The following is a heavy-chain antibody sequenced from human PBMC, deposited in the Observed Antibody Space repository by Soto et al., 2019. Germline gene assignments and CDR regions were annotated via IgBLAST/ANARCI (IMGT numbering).Heavy chain of an antibody. V-gene: IGHV2-5*02. J-gene: IGHJ4*02. D-gene: IGHD3-16*02. Sequence: SGPTLVNPTQTLTLTCTFSGFSLSPSGVGVGWIRQPPGKALEWLALIYWDDDKRYSPSLKSRLTITKDPSKNQVVLTMTNMDPVDTATYYCAHMRPHYDYIWGSYRYPQGHFDYWGQGTLVTVSS. CDR2: IYWDDDK. CDR1: GFSLSPSGVG. CDR3: AHMRPHYDYIWGSYRYPQGHFDY.